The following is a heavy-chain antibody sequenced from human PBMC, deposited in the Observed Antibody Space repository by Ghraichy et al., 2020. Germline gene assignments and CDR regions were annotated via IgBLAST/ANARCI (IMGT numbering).Heavy chain of an antibody. CDR3: ARGREDADWGGYAPPAAFDF. Sequence: SETLSLTCAVSGGSFSGYYWAWIRQSPGKGLEWIGEINYSGTSNYNPSLKNRVSMSVDASKSHFSLNLKSLTAADTAVYYCARGREDADWGGYAPPAAFDFWGQGNLVTVS. V-gene: IGHV4-34*01. CDR1: GGSFSGYY. CDR2: INYSGTS. J-gene: IGHJ4*02. D-gene: IGHD3-16*01.